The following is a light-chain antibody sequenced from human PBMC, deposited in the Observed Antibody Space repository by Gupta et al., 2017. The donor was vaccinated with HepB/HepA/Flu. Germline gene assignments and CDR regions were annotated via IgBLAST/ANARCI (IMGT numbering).Light chain of an antibody. V-gene: IGKV3-15*01. Sequence: EIVMTQSPVTLSVSPGETATLYCRASQSISANFAWYQQRPGQAPRLLVYGISTRASDIPARFSGSGSGTEFTLSISNLQSEDSALYFCQQYNSWPITFGGGSQVEI. CDR3: QQYNSWPIT. CDR1: QSISAN. J-gene: IGKJ4*01. CDR2: GIS.